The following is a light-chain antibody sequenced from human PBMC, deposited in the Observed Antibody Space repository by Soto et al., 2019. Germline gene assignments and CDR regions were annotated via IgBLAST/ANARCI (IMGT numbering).Light chain of an antibody. CDR3: AAWDDSLNGL. V-gene: IGLV1-44*01. CDR2: SDN. CDR1: SSNIGSYT. J-gene: IGLJ2*01. Sequence: QSVLTQPPSASGTPGQRVTISCSGSSSNIGSYTVNWYQQLPGTAPKLLIYSDNQRPSGVPDRFSGSKSGKSASLAISGLQSEDEADYYFAAWDDSLNGLFGGGTKLTVL.